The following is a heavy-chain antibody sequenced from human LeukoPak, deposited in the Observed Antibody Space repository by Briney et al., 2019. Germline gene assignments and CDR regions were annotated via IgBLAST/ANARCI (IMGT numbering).Heavy chain of an antibody. Sequence: PGGSLRLSCAASGFTFSSYGMHWVRQAPGKGLEWVAVISYDGSNKYYADSAKGRFTISRDNSKNTLYLQMNSLRAEDTAVYYCAKSEEEEAFDYWGQGTLVTVSS. J-gene: IGHJ4*02. CDR2: ISYDGSNK. V-gene: IGHV3-30*18. CDR3: AKSEEEEAFDY. CDR1: GFTFSSYG.